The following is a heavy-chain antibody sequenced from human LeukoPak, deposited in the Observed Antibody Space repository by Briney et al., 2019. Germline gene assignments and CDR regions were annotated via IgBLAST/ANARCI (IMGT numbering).Heavy chain of an antibody. V-gene: IGHV4-59*12. CDR1: GGSISSYY. CDR3: ASLKYGDYSDY. Sequence: SETLSLTCTVSGGSISSYYWSWIRQPPGEGLEWIGYIYYSGSTNYNPSLKSRVTISVDTSKNQFSLKLSSVTAADTAVYYCASLKYGDYSDYWGQGTLVTVSS. CDR2: IYYSGST. J-gene: IGHJ4*02. D-gene: IGHD4-17*01.